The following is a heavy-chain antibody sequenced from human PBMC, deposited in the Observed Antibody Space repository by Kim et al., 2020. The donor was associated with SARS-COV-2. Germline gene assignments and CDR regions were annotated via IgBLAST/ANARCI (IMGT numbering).Heavy chain of an antibody. J-gene: IGHJ4*02. Sequence: SETLSLTCAVYGGSFSGYYWSWIRQPPGKGLEWIGEINHSGSTNYNPSLKSRVTISVDTSKNQFSLKLSSVTAADTAVYYCARGWWLQLYYFDYWGQGTLVTVSS. CDR1: GGSFSGYY. V-gene: IGHV4-34*01. CDR2: INHSGST. D-gene: IGHD5-12*01. CDR3: ARGWWLQLYYFDY.